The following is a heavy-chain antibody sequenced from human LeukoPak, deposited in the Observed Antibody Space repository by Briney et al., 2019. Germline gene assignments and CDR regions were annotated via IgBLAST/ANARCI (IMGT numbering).Heavy chain of an antibody. D-gene: IGHD2-15*01. Sequence: SETLSLTCTVSGYSISSGYFWGWIRQPPGKGLEWIGSIYHSGSTYYNPSLKSRVTISVDTSKNQFSLKLSSVTAADTAVYYCARVVVTTFDYWGQGTLVTVSS. V-gene: IGHV4-38-2*02. CDR3: ARVVVTTFDY. J-gene: IGHJ4*02. CDR2: IYHSGST. CDR1: GYSISSGYF.